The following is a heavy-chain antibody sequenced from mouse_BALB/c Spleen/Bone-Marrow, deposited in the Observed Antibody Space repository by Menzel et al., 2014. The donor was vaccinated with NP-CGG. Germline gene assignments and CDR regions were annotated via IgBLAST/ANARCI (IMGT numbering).Heavy chain of an antibody. CDR2: ISNLAYSI. Sequence: DVMLVESGGGLVQPGGSRKLSCAASGFTFSDYGMAWVRQAPGKGPEWVAFISNLAYSIYYADTVTGRFTISRENAKNTLYLEMSSLRSEDTAMYYCARDRGNHPYAMDYWGQGTSVTVSS. V-gene: IGHV5-15*02. J-gene: IGHJ4*01. D-gene: IGHD2-1*01. CDR3: ARDRGNHPYAMDY. CDR1: GFTFSDYG.